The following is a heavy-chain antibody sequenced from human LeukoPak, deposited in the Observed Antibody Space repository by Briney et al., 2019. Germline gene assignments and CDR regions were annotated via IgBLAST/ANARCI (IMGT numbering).Heavy chain of an antibody. D-gene: IGHD3-3*01. V-gene: IGHV1-46*01. CDR3: AREGYDFRSWD. Sequence: GASVKVSCKASGYTSTSYYMHWVRQAPGQGLEWMGIINPSGGSTSYAQKFQGRVTMTRDTSTSTVYMELSSLRSEDTAVYYCAREGYDFRSWDWGQGTLVTVSS. CDR2: INPSGGST. J-gene: IGHJ4*02. CDR1: GYTSTSYY.